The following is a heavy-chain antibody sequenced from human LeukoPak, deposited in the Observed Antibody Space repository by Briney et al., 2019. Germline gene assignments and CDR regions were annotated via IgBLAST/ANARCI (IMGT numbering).Heavy chain of an antibody. CDR3: ASDRSLIASLYYFDN. D-gene: IGHD3-22*01. V-gene: IGHV3-33*01. CDR1: GFTFSSYG. CDR2: IWYDGSNK. J-gene: IGHJ4*02. Sequence: GGSLRLSCAASGFTFSSYGMHWVRQAPGKGLEWVAVIWYDGSNKNYADSVKGRFTISRDNSKNTVYLQMNSLRAEDTAVYYCASDRSLIASLYYFDNWGQGTLVTVSS.